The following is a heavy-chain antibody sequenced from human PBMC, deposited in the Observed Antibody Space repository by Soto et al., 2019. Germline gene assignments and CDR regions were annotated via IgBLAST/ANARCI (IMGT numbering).Heavy chain of an antibody. V-gene: IGHV3-23*01. Sequence: EVQLLESGGGLVQPGGSLRLSCAASGFTFSSYAMSWVRQAPGKGLEWVSTFSGSGGLTYYADSVKGRFTISRDNSKNTLYLQTNSLRAEDTAVYYCAKDKHGDYDILTFDYWGQGTLVTVSS. CDR1: GFTFSSYA. CDR3: AKDKHGDYDILTFDY. J-gene: IGHJ4*02. CDR2: FSGSGGLT. D-gene: IGHD3-9*01.